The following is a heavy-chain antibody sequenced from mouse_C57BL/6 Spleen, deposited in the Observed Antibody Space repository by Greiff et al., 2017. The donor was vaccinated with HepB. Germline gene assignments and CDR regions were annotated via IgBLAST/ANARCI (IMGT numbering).Heavy chain of an antibody. D-gene: IGHD2-4*01. V-gene: IGHV1-47*01. Sequence: QVHVKQSGAELVKPGASVKMSCKASGYTFTTYPIEWMKQNHGKSLEWIGNFHPYNDDTKYNEKFKGKATLTVEKSSSTVYLELSRFTSDDSAVYYCARLDYDRAMDYWGQGTSVTVSS. J-gene: IGHJ4*01. CDR2: FHPYNDDT. CDR3: ARLDYDRAMDY. CDR1: GYTFTTYP.